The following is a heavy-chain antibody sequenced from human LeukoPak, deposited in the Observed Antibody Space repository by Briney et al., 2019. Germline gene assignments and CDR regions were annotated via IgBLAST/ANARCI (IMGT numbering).Heavy chain of an antibody. CDR1: GGTFSSYA. CDR3: ARPIEMATIEALDAFDI. CDR2: IIPIFGTA. D-gene: IGHD5-24*01. J-gene: IGHJ3*02. Sequence: SVKVSCKASGGTFSSYAISWARQAPGQGLEWMGGIIPIFGTANYAQKFQGRVTITADKSTSTAYMELSSLRSEDTAVYYCARPIEMATIEALDAFDIWGQGTMVTVSS. V-gene: IGHV1-69*06.